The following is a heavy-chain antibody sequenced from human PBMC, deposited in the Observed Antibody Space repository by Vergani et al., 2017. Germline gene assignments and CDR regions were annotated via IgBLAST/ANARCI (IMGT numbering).Heavy chain of an antibody. J-gene: IGHJ3*01. Sequence: QVQLVQSGAEVKKPGSSVKVSCKASGGTFSNYAISWVRQAPGQDFEWMAWIRPYTGHTIYAQKFQDRVTMTADTSTNTAYMELRSLRSDDTAVYFCARVAPSNSEVTPTAFDVWGQGTMVTVSS. CDR2: IRPYTGHT. CDR3: ARVAPSNSEVTPTAFDV. V-gene: IGHV1-18*01. CDR1: GGTFSNYA. D-gene: IGHD1-1*01.